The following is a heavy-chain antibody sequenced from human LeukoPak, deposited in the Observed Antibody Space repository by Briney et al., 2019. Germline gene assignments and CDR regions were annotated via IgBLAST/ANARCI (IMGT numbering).Heavy chain of an antibody. D-gene: IGHD2-2*01. Sequence: PGRSLRPSCAASGFTFSSYAMHRVRQAPGKGLEWVAVISYDGSNKYYTDSVKGRFTISRDNSKNTLYLQMNSLRAEDTAVYYCARDCSSTSCYADYWGQGTLVTVSS. CDR3: ARDCSSTSCYADY. CDR2: ISYDGSNK. CDR1: GFTFSSYA. J-gene: IGHJ4*02. V-gene: IGHV3-30*04.